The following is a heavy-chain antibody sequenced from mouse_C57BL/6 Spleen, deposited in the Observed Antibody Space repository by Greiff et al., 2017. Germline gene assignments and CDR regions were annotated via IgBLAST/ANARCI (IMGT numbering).Heavy chain of an antibody. J-gene: IGHJ3*01. D-gene: IGHD1-1*01. CDR2: IYPSDSET. CDR1: GYTFTSYW. Sequence: VKLQQPGAELVRPGSSVKLSCKASGYTFTSYWMDWVKQRPGQGLEWIGNIYPSDSETHYNQKFKDKATLTVDKSSSTAYMQLSSLTSEDSAVYYCARSSPWFAYWGQGTLVTVSA. V-gene: IGHV1-61*01. CDR3: ARSSPWFAY.